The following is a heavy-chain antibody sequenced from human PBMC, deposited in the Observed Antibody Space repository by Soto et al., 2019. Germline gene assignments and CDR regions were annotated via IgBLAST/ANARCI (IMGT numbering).Heavy chain of an antibody. D-gene: IGHD1-20*01. J-gene: IGHJ6*02. Sequence: QVQLVESGGAVVQPGTSLRLSCLGSGFTFSNYGMHWVRQAPGKGLEWVAVMWFDGSSDFYTDSVKGRFTISRDKSQKSLYPESKNLRAEATAFYYGARDVGNIMSRIKTFGMNVWARGPTVTFS. CDR1: GFTFSNYG. V-gene: IGHV3-33*01. CDR2: MWFDGSSD. CDR3: ARDVGNIMSRIKTFGMNV.